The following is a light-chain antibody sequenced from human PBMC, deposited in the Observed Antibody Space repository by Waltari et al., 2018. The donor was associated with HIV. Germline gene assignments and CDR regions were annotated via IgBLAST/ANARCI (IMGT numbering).Light chain of an antibody. CDR2: STN. CDR3: VLYMGSGILWV. Sequence: QTVVTQEPSFSVSPGGTVTLTCGLSSGSVSTRYSPRWYQQTPGQAPRTLIYSTNTRSSGVPDRFSGSILGNKAALTITGAQADDESDYYCVLYMGSGILWVFGGGTKLTVL. CDR1: SGSVSTRYS. V-gene: IGLV8-61*01. J-gene: IGLJ3*02.